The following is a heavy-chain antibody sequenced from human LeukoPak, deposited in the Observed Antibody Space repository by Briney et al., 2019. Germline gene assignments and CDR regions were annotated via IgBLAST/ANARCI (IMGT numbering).Heavy chain of an antibody. D-gene: IGHD6-19*01. CDR1: GYTFTTYD. CDR2: MNPNSGNT. J-gene: IGHJ5*02. V-gene: IGHV1-8*01. CDR3: ARRTGYSSGWYEGTWFDP. Sequence: ASGKVSCKASGYTFTTYDINWVRQATGQGPEWMGWMNPNSGNTGYAQSFQGRVTMTRNTHISTAYMELSSLRSEDTAVYYCARRTGYSSGWYEGTWFDPWGQGTLVTVSS.